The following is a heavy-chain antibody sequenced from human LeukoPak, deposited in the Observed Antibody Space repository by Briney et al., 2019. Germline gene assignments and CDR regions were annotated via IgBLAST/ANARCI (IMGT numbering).Heavy chain of an antibody. J-gene: IGHJ4*02. CDR1: GFTFSTYW. D-gene: IGHD3-22*01. CDR2: IKQDGSEK. V-gene: IGHV3-7*05. CDR3: ARDSSYYDSSGLFDY. Sequence: GRSLRLSCAASGFTFSTYWMSWVRQDPGKGLEWVANIKQDGSEKYYVDSVKGRFTISRDNAKNSLHLQMNSLRAEDTAVYYCARDSSYYDSSGLFDYWGQGTLVTVSS.